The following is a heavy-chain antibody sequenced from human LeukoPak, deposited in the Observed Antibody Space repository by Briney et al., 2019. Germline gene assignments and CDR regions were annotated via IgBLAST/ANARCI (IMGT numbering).Heavy chain of an antibody. J-gene: IGHJ3*02. D-gene: IGHD5-18*01. Sequence: ASVKVSCKASGSTFTSYGISWGRQAPGQGLGWVGWMSAYNGNTNYAQTSQDRVTMTTVTSTSTAFSELRSLGTDAKAVVYCGGGGYSYARTNAIDIWGQGTMVTVSS. CDR1: GSTFTSYG. CDR3: GGGGYSYARTNAIDI. CDR2: MSAYNGNT. V-gene: IGHV1-18*01.